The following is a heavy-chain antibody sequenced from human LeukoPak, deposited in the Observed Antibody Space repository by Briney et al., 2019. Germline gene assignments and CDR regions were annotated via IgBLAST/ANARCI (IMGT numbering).Heavy chain of an antibody. V-gene: IGHV4-34*01. J-gene: IGHJ4*02. CDR3: ARGFSSSWYHYFDY. Sequence: PSETLSLTCAVYGGSFSGYYWGWIRQPPGKGLEWIGEINHSGSTNYNPSLKSRVTISVDTSKNQFPLKLSSVTAADTAVYYCARGFSSSWYHYFDYWGQGTLVTVSS. CDR2: INHSGST. CDR1: GGSFSGYY. D-gene: IGHD6-13*01.